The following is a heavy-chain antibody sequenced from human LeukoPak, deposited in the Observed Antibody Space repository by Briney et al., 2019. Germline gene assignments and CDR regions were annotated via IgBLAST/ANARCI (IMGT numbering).Heavy chain of an antibody. Sequence: SQTLSLTCAVYGGSFSGYYWSWIRQPPGKGLEWIGEINHSGSTNYNPSLKSRVTISVDTSKNQFSLKLSSVTAADTAVYYCASNSTVTTGGWSWFDPWGQGTLVTVSS. J-gene: IGHJ5*02. V-gene: IGHV4-34*01. CDR2: INHSGST. CDR1: GGSFSGYY. CDR3: ASNSTVTTGGWSWFDP. D-gene: IGHD4-17*01.